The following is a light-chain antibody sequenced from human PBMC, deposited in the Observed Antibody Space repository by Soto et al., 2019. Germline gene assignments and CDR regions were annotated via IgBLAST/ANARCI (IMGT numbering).Light chain of an antibody. J-gene: IGKJ2*01. CDR2: GAS. Sequence: EIVMTQSPASLSVSPGDGATLSCRASQTVASNVAWYQQKPGQGPRLLIHGASTRAAGVPARFSGSGSGTAFPLTISSLQPEIFAVYNCQQYKNWPPKSTLGQGTRLQIK. CDR1: QTVASN. V-gene: IGKV3-15*01. CDR3: QQYKNWPPKST.